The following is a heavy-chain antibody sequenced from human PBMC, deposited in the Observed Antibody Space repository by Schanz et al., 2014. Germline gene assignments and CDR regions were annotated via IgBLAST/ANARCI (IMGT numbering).Heavy chain of an antibody. CDR3: AKDRSWDYDSSGYFDY. CDR1: GFAFSSYG. V-gene: IGHV3-23*04. Sequence: VQLVESGGGLVKPGGSLRLSCTASGFAFSSYGMNWLRQAPGKGLEWVSAISGGGGTTYYADSVKGRFTISRDNSKNTLYLQMNSLRDEDTAVYYCAKDRSWDYDSSGYFDYWGQGTLVTVSS. J-gene: IGHJ4*02. CDR2: ISGGGGTT. D-gene: IGHD3-22*01.